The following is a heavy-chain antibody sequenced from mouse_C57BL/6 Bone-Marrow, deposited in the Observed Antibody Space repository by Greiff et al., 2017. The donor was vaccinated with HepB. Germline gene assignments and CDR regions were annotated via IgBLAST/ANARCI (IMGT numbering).Heavy chain of an antibody. D-gene: IGHD2-10*01. V-gene: IGHV1-50*01. CDR2: IDPSDSYT. CDR1: GYTFTSYW. J-gene: IGHJ4*01. Sequence: QVQLQQPGAELVKPGASVKLSCKASGYTFTSYWMQWVKQRPGQGLEWIGEIDPSDSYTNYNQKFKGKATLTVDTSSSTAYMQLSSLTSEDSAVYYCAREGTYYGKGYYAMDYWGQGTSVTVSS. CDR3: AREGTYYGKGYYAMDY.